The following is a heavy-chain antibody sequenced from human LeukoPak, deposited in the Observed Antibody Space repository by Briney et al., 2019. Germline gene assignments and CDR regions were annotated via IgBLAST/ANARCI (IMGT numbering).Heavy chain of an antibody. CDR2: INPSGTGT. J-gene: IGHJ5*02. Sequence: ASVKVSCKASGYTFTGYYMQWVRQAPGQGLEWMGVINPSGTGTSYAQKFQGRITMSRDTSTSTVYMELSSLRSEDTAFYYCATDHSMANTAWWFDPWGQGTLVTVSS. CDR3: ATDHSMANTAWWFDP. CDR1: GYTFTGYY. D-gene: IGHD5-24*01. V-gene: IGHV1-46*01.